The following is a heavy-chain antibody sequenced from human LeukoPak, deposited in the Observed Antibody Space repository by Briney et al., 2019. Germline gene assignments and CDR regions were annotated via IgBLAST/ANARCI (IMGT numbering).Heavy chain of an antibody. D-gene: IGHD3-16*01. Sequence: GGSLRLSCAASGFTFSSYSMNWVRQAPGKGLEWVSSISSSSSYIYYADSVKGRFTISRDNAKNTLYLQLSSLRADDTAVYYCARGGGDHAFDIWGQGTMVTVST. CDR3: ARGGGDHAFDI. J-gene: IGHJ3*02. CDR1: GFTFSSYS. CDR2: ISSSSSYI. V-gene: IGHV3-21*01.